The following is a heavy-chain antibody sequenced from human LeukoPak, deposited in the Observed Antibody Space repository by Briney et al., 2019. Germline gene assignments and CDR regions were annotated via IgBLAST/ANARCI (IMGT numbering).Heavy chain of an antibody. J-gene: IGHJ4*02. D-gene: IGHD4-11*01. CDR3: ARGIGSTVFFDH. Sequence: GGSLRLSCAASGITVSSNYMSWVRQAPGKGLEWVSVMYSGGNTYYADSVKGRFTISRDKSKNTLYLQMNSLRAEDTAVYSCARGIGSTVFFDHWGQGTLVTVSS. CDR1: GITVSSNY. CDR2: MYSGGNT. V-gene: IGHV3-53*01.